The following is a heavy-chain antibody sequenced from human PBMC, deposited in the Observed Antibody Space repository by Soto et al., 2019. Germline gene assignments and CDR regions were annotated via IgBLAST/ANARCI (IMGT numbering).Heavy chain of an antibody. Sequence: GGSLRLSCAASGFTFSSYAMSWVRQAPGKGLEWVSAISGSGGSTYYADSVKGRFTISRDNSKNTLYLQMNSLRAEDTAVYYCAKAAPTTVAGTRGVFDYWGQGTLVTVSS. D-gene: IGHD6-19*01. J-gene: IGHJ4*02. CDR1: GFTFSSYA. V-gene: IGHV3-23*01. CDR2: ISGSGGST. CDR3: AKAAPTTVAGTRGVFDY.